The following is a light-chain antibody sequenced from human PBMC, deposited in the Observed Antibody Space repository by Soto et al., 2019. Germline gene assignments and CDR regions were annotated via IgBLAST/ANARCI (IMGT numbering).Light chain of an antibody. J-gene: IGLJ3*02. CDR2: DVT. Sequence: QSALTQPRSVSGSPGQSVTISCTGTSSDVGGYNYVSWYRQHPGKAPKLMIYDVTKRPSGVPDRFSGSKSGNTASLTISGLQAEDEADYYGCSSAGTYTSVFGGGTKVTVL. CDR1: SSDVGGYNY. CDR3: CSSAGTYTSV. V-gene: IGLV2-11*01.